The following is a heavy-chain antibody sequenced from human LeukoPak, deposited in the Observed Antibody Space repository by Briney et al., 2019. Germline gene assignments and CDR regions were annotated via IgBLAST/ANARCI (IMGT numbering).Heavy chain of an antibody. CDR1: GFTFSSYG. J-gene: IGHJ5*02. Sequence: PGGTLRPSCAASGFTFSSYGMSWVRQAPGKGLEWVSAISGSGGSTYYADSVKGRFTISRDNSKNTLYLQMNSLRAEDTAVYYCAKDGGDYPPRWFDPWGQGTLVTVSS. D-gene: IGHD2-21*01. CDR2: ISGSGGST. V-gene: IGHV3-23*01. CDR3: AKDGGDYPPRWFDP.